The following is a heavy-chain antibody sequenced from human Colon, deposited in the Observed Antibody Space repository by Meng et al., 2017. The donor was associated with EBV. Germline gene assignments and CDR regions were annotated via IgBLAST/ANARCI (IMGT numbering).Heavy chain of an antibody. J-gene: IGHJ4*02. Sequence: LQECGPRLLKPSGTLSLTCAVSGGSISSGNFWSWVRQPPGKGLEWVGQIYDTGGANYNPSLQSRVTISVDKSKNQFSLNLNSVTAADTAVYYCARHSGYNQGYWGQGTLVTVSS. D-gene: IGHD6-25*01. V-gene: IGHV4-4*02. CDR3: ARHSGYNQGY. CDR1: GGSISSGNF. CDR2: IYDTGGA.